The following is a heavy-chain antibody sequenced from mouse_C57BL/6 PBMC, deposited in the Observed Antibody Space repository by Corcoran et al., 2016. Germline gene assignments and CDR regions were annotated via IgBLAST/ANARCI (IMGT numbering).Heavy chain of an antibody. CDR3: ERWGDGYSHYARDY. CDR1: GYTFTTYG. Sequence: QIQLVQSGPELKKPGETVKISCKASGYTFTTYGMSWVKQAPGKGLKWMGWINTYSGVPTYADDFKGRFAFSLETSASTAYLQINNLKNEDTATFFCERWGDGYSHYARDYWGQGPSAPFS. CDR2: INTYSGVP. V-gene: IGHV9-3*01. D-gene: IGHD2-3*01. J-gene: IGHJ4*01.